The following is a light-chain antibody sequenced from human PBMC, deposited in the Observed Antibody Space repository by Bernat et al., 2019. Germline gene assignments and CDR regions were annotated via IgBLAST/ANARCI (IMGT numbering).Light chain of an antibody. Sequence: EIVMTQSPATLSVSPGERATLSCRASQSINTYLAWYQQKPGQAPRLLIYGASTRATGIPARFSASGSGTEFTLTISNLQSEDFAVYYCQQYKNWPLTFGGGTKVEIK. V-gene: IGKV3-15*01. CDR2: GAS. J-gene: IGKJ4*01. CDR3: QQYKNWPLT. CDR1: QSINTY.